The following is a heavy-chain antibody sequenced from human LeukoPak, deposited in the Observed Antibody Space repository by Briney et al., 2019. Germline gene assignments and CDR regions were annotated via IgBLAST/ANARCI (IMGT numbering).Heavy chain of an antibody. CDR3: ARDLGTRLLWFGEDYFDY. CDR2: INPNSGGT. J-gene: IGHJ4*02. V-gene: IGHV1-2*06. Sequence: ASVKVSCNASGYTFTGYYMHWVRQAPGQGLEWMGRINPNSGGTNYAQKFQGRVTMTRDTSISTAYMELSRLRSDDTAVYYCARDLGTRLLWFGEDYFDYWGQGTLVTVSS. CDR1: GYTFTGYY. D-gene: IGHD3-10*01.